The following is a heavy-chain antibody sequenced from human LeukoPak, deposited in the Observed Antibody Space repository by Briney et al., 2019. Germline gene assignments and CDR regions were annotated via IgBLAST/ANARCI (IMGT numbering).Heavy chain of an antibody. V-gene: IGHV3-23*01. CDR1: GFSFSRYA. CDR3: AKDPRVATIEIFDS. CDR2: VSGGSATI. Sequence: GGSLGLSCAASGFSFSRYAMSWVRQAPGKGLEWVSSVSGGSATIYYADSVKGRFTIFRDNSKNTVYLQMNNLRADDTAVYYCAKDPRVATIEIFDSWGQGTLVTVSS. D-gene: IGHD5-24*01. J-gene: IGHJ4*02.